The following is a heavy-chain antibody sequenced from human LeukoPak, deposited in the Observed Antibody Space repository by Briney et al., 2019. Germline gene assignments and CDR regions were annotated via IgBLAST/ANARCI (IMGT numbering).Heavy chain of an antibody. CDR1: GCSISSSSYY. J-gene: IGHJ6*03. D-gene: IGHD3-3*01. Sequence: SETLSLTCTVSGCSISSSSYYWGWIRQPPGKGLEWIGSIYYSGSTYYNPSLKSRVTISVDTSKNQFSLKLSSVTAADTAVYYCSTTPYYDFWSGYPTYYYYYMDVWGKGTTVTVSS. CDR3: STTPYYDFWSGYPTYYYYYMDV. V-gene: IGHV4-39*01. CDR2: IYYSGST.